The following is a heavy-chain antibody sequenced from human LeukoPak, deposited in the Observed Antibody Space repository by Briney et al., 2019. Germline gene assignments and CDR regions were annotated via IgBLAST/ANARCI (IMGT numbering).Heavy chain of an antibody. CDR1: GYTFTSYY. CDR3: ARDMLAVPSNWFDP. CDR2: INPSGGGT. J-gene: IGHJ5*02. V-gene: IGHV1-46*01. Sequence: VASVKVSCKASGYTFTSYYIHWVRQAPGQGLEWMGVINPSGGGTSYAQKFQGRVTMTRDTSTSTVYMDLRSLRSEDTAVYFCARDMLAVPSNWFDPGGQGTLVTVSS. D-gene: IGHD2-8*01.